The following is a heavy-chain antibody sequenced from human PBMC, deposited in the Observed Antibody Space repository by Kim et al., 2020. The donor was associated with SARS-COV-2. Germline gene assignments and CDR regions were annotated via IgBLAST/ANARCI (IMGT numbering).Heavy chain of an antibody. V-gene: IGHV1-3*01. J-gene: IGHJ4*02. D-gene: IGHD6-13*01. CDR2: INAGNGNT. Sequence: ASVKVSCKASGYTFTSYAMHWVRQAPGQRLEWMGWINAGNGNTKYSQKFQGRVTITRDTSASTAYMELSSLRSEDTAVYYCARGVAAAGQKPYYFDYWGQGTLVTVSS. CDR1: GYTFTSYA. CDR3: ARGVAAAGQKPYYFDY.